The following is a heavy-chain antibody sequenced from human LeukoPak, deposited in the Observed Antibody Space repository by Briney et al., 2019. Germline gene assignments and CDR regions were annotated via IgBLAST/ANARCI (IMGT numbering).Heavy chain of an antibody. Sequence: GGSLRLSCAASGFTFSSYIMNWVRQAPGKGPEWVSSISSSSAYIYYADSVKGRFTISRDNAKSSLFLQMNSLRDEDTAVYYCATSSIALAGTVDYWAREPWSPSPQ. CDR3: ATSSIALAGTVDY. V-gene: IGHV3-21*01. D-gene: IGHD6-19*01. CDR2: ISSSSAYI. CDR1: GFTFSSYI. J-gene: IGHJ4*02.